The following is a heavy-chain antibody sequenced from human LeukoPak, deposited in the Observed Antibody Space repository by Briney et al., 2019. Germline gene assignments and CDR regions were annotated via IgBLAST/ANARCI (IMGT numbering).Heavy chain of an antibody. J-gene: IGHJ4*02. CDR2: ITSGSSYI. V-gene: IGHV3-21*03. Sequence: GGSLRLSCAASGFTFSSYNMNLVRQAPGQGLEWVSSITSGSSYIYYADSVKGRFTISRDNAKSSLYLQMNSLKTEDTAVYYCLGGVVREDWGQGTLVTVSS. D-gene: IGHD3-10*01. CDR1: GFTFSSYN. CDR3: LGGVVRED.